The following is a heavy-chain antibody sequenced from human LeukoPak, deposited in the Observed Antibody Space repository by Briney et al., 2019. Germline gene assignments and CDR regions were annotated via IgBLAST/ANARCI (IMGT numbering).Heavy chain of an antibody. CDR2: ISSSGSTI. CDR1: EFTFSDYY. V-gene: IGHV3-11*04. CDR3: ARDHGYCSSTSCYSGLDY. Sequence: GGSLRLSCAASEFTFSDYYMSWIRQAPGKGLEWVSDISSSGSTIYYADSMKGRFTISRDNAKNSLYLQMNSLRAEDTAVYYCARDHGYCSSTSCYSGLDYWGQGTLVTVSS. J-gene: IGHJ4*02. D-gene: IGHD2-2*03.